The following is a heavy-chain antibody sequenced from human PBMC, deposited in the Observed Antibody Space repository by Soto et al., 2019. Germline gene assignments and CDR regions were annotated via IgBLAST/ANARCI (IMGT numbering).Heavy chain of an antibody. Sequence: SETLSLTCSVSGGSVSDKTYYWSWIRQPPGKRLEWIGYVYYSGTTNYNPSLKSRVTISVDLSKNRLSLRLSSVTTADTALYYCARTTAVPNTLRSRYFFDYWGQGTLVTVSS. CDR3: ARTTAVPNTLRSRYFFDY. J-gene: IGHJ4*02. D-gene: IGHD4-17*01. V-gene: IGHV4-61*01. CDR1: GGSVSDKTYY. CDR2: VYYSGTT.